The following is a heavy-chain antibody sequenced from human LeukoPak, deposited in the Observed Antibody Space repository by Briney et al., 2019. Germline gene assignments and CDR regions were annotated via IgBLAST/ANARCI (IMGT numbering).Heavy chain of an antibody. CDR2: IYYSGST. CDR3: ARAYSSSQYYYYYYMDV. Sequence: SETLSLTCTVSGGSISSGDYYWSWIRQPPGKGLEWIGYIYYSGSTYYNPSLKSRVTISVDTSKNQFSLKLSSVTAADTAVYYCARAYSSSQYYYYYYMDVWGKGPTVTVSS. V-gene: IGHV4-30-4*08. D-gene: IGHD6-13*01. J-gene: IGHJ6*03. CDR1: GGSISSGDYY.